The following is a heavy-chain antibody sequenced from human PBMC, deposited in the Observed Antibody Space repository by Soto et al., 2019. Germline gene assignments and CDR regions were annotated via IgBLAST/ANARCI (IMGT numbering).Heavy chain of an antibody. D-gene: IGHD4-4*01. CDR1: GFTFNTYA. CDR2: VSFDSKNK. Sequence: PGGSLRLSCAASGFTFNTYAMHWVRQAPGKGLEWVAVVSFDSKNKYYIDSVEGRFTISRDNSKNTLYLQMNSVRREDTAVYFCAKESVETTYSYYGMDVWGPGTTVTAP. V-gene: IGHV3-30*18. J-gene: IGHJ6*02. CDR3: AKESVETTYSYYGMDV.